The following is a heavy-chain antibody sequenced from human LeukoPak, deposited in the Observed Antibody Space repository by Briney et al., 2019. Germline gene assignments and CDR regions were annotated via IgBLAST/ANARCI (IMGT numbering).Heavy chain of an antibody. D-gene: IGHD3-9*01. CDR3: ARGNDILTGSLDAEYFQH. J-gene: IGHJ1*01. CDR2: ISYDGSNK. Sequence: GRSLRLSCAASGFTFSSYAMHWVRQAPGKGLEWVADISYDGSNKYYADSVKGRFTISRDNSKNTLYLQMNSLRAEDTAVYYCARGNDILTGSLDAEYFQHWGQGTVVTVSS. V-gene: IGHV3-30-3*01. CDR1: GFTFSSYA.